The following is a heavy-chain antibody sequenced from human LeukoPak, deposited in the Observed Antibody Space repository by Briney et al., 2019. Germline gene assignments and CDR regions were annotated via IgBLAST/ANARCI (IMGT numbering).Heavy chain of an antibody. J-gene: IGHJ4*02. CDR3: ARDSAYQLAIFAY. D-gene: IGHD2-2*01. CDR1: GYTFTSYG. V-gene: IGHV1-18*01. Sequence: ASVKVSCKASGYTFTSYGISWVRQAPGQGLEWMGWISAYNGNTNYAQKFQGRVTMTRDTSTSTAYMELSSLRSEDTAVYYCARDSAYQLAIFAYWGQGTLVTVSS. CDR2: ISAYNGNT.